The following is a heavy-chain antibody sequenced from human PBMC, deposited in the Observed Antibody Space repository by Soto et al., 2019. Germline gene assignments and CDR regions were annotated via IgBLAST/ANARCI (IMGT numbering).Heavy chain of an antibody. Sequence: GGSLRLSCAASGFTFSSYATHWVRQAPGKGLEWVAVISYDGSNKYYADSVKGRFTISRDNSKNTLYLQMNSLRAEDTAVYYCARERTRIYGTGSYYLQPPREWTRGYGMDVWGQGTTVTVSS. CDR3: ARERTRIYGTGSYYLQPPREWTRGYGMDV. CDR2: ISYDGSNK. V-gene: IGHV3-30-3*01. J-gene: IGHJ6*02. CDR1: GFTFSSYA. D-gene: IGHD3-10*01.